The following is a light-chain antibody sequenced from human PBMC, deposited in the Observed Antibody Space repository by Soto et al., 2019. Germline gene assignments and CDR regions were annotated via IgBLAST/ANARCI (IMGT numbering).Light chain of an antibody. CDR1: QSVIGRQ. V-gene: IGKV3D-15*01. CDR2: DAS. Sequence: ILFTQSPFTLSLSPGARATLSCRASQSVIGRQLAWYQHKPGQAPRLLMYDASKRATGIPARFSGSGSGTDFTLTISSLQSEDFAVYYCQQYNKWPPGTFGQGTRLEIK. CDR3: QQYNKWPPGT. J-gene: IGKJ5*01.